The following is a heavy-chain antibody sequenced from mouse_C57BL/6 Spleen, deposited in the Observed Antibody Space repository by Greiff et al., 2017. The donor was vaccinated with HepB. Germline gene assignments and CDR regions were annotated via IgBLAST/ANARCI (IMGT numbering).Heavy chain of an antibody. J-gene: IGHJ3*01. V-gene: IGHV1-15*01. CDR2: IDPETGGT. CDR3: TGDGSTY. CDR1: GYTFTDYE. Sequence: QVQLQQSGAELVRPGASVTLSCKASGYTFTDYEMHWVKQTPVHGLEWIGAIDPETGGTAYNQKFKGKAILTADKSSSTAYMELRGLTSEDSAVYYCTGDGSTYWGQGTLVTVSA. D-gene: IGHD3-3*01.